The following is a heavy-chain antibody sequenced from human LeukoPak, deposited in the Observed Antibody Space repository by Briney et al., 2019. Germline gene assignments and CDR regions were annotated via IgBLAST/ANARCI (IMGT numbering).Heavy chain of an antibody. Sequence: ASVKVSCKASGYTFTGYYMHWARQAPGQGLEWMGWINPNSGGTNYAQKFQGRVTMTRDTSISTAYMELSRLRSDDTAVYYCALEWLFGGYHNWFDPWGQGTLVTVSS. CDR2: INPNSGGT. J-gene: IGHJ5*02. D-gene: IGHD3-3*01. CDR3: ALEWLFGGYHNWFDP. CDR1: GYTFTGYY. V-gene: IGHV1-2*02.